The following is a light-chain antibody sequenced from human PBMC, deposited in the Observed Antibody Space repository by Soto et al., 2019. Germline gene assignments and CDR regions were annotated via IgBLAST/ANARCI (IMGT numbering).Light chain of an antibody. V-gene: IGKV3-20*01. Sequence: EIVLTQSPVTLSLSPGERATLSCRASQSVSSSYLAWYQQKPGQAPRLFIHGASSRATGVPERFSGSGSGTDFTLTISTLEPEDFAVYYCQQYNNWPPWTFGQGTKVEIK. CDR2: GAS. CDR1: QSVSSSY. CDR3: QQYNNWPPWT. J-gene: IGKJ1*01.